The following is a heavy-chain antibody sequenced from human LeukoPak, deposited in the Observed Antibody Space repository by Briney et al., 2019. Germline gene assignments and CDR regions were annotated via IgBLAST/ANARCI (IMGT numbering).Heavy chain of an antibody. V-gene: IGHV4-34*01. D-gene: IGHD6-13*01. Sequence: SETLSLTCAVYGGSFSGYYWSWIRQPPGKGLEWIGEINHSGSTSYNPSLKSRVTISVDTSKNQFSLKLSSVTAADTAVYYCARRRLGQQLAKYYFDYWGQGTLVTVSS. CDR3: ARRRLGQQLAKYYFDY. CDR1: GGSFSGYY. CDR2: INHSGST. J-gene: IGHJ4*02.